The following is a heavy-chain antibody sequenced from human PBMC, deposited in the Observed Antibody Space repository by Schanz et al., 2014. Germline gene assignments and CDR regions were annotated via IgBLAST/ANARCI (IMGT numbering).Heavy chain of an antibody. D-gene: IGHD1-1*01. CDR1: GFSFTTYA. J-gene: IGHJ4*02. Sequence: EVQLLESGGGLVQPGGSLRLSCASSGFSFTTYAMSWVRQAPGKGLEWVSSISSGGGSTYYADSVKGRFTISRDNSKNTLYLQMKSLRAEDTAVYYCAKDLDANYFDYWGQGILVTVSS. CDR3: AKDLDANYFDY. CDR2: ISSGGGST. V-gene: IGHV3-23*01.